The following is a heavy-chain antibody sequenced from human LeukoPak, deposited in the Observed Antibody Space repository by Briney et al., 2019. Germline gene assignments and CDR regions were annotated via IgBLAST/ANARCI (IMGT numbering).Heavy chain of an antibody. J-gene: IGHJ4*02. CDR1: GFTFSNAW. CDR3: ARDHNWAFDS. V-gene: IGHV3-48*01. Sequence: GGSLRLSCAASGFTFSNAWMSWVRQTPGKGLEWVSYISGDSRNIQYADSLKGRFIISRDNAKNSLFLQMNSLRAEDTAVYYCARDHNWAFDSWGQGTLVTVSS. D-gene: IGHD3-16*01. CDR2: ISGDSRNI.